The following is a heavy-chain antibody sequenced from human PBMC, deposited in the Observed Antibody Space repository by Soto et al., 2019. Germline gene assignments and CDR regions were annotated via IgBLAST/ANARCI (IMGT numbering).Heavy chain of an antibody. CDR1: GYSFTSYW. D-gene: IGHD6-13*01. J-gene: IGHJ6*02. CDR3: ARHSLAGIAAAGAYYYYGMDV. CDR2: IDPSDSYT. Sequence: PGESLKISCKGSGYSFTSYWISWVRQMTGKGLEWMGRIDPSDSYTNYSPSFQGHVTISADKSISTAYLQWSSLKASDTAMYYCARHSLAGIAAAGAYYYYGMDVWGQGTTVTVSS. V-gene: IGHV5-10-1*01.